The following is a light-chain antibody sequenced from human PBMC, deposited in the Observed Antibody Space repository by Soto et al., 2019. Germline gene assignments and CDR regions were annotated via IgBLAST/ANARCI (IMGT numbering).Light chain of an antibody. Sequence: NFMLTQPHSVSESPGKTVTISCTGSSGSIASNFVQWYQQRPGSAPTTVIYEDYQRPSGVPDRFSGSIDRSSNSASLTISGLKAEDEDDYYCQSFDSTKWVLGGGTKLTVL. CDR2: EDY. V-gene: IGLV6-57*02. CDR3: QSFDSTKWV. J-gene: IGLJ3*02. CDR1: SGSIASNF.